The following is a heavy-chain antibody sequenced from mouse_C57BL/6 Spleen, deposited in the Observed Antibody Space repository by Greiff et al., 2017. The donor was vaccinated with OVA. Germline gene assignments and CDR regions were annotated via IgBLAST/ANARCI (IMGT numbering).Heavy chain of an antibody. V-gene: IGHV1-5*01. Sequence: EVQLVESGTVLARPGASVKMSCKTSGYTFTSYWMHWVKQRPGQGLEWIGAIYPGNSDTSYNQKFKGKAKLTAVTSASTAYMQLSSLTSEDSAVYFCARDYGSSPLAMDYWGQGTSVTVSS. D-gene: IGHD1-1*01. CDR3: ARDYGSSPLAMDY. J-gene: IGHJ4*01. CDR1: GYTFTSYW. CDR2: IYPGNSDT.